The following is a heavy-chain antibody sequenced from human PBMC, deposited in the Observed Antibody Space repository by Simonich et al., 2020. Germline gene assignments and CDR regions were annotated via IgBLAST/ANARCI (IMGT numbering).Heavy chain of an antibody. D-gene: IGHD6-6*01. V-gene: IGHV3-48*03. CDR1: GFTFSSYE. J-gene: IGHJ6*02. CDR2: ISSSGSTI. CDR3: ARDFRLQLVEIGTYYYYGMDV. Sequence: EVQLVESGGGLVQPGGSLRLSCAASGFTFSSYEMNWVRQAPGKGLEWVSYISSSGSTIYYADSVKGRFTIARDNAKNSLYLQMNSLRAEDTAVYYCARDFRLQLVEIGTYYYYGMDVSGQGTTVTVSS.